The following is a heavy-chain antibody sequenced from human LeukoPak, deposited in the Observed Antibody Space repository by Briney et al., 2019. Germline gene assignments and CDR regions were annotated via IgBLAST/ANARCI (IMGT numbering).Heavy chain of an antibody. CDR2: IYPGDSDT. J-gene: IGHJ4*02. CDR3: ARLLQGVAGTWGY. Sequence: GESLKISCKGSGYSFTTYWIAWVHQLPGKDLEWMGMIYPGDSDTRYSPSFQGQITISVDKSISIAYLQWSSLKASDTAMYYCARLLQGVAGTWGYWGQGTLVTV. CDR1: GYSFTTYW. D-gene: IGHD6-19*01. V-gene: IGHV5-51*07.